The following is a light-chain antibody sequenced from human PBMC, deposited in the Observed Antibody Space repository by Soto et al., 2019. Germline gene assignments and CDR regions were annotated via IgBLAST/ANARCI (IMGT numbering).Light chain of an antibody. J-gene: IGLJ1*01. CDR2: GNS. CDR3: QSYDNSLSVYV. CDR1: SSNIGAHYD. V-gene: IGLV1-40*01. Sequence: QSVLTQPPSVSGAPGQRVTISCTGSSSNIGAHYDVHWYQQLPGTAPKLLIYGNSNRPSGVPDRFSGSKSGTSASLAITGLHAEDEADYYCQSYDNSLSVYVFGTGTKLTVL.